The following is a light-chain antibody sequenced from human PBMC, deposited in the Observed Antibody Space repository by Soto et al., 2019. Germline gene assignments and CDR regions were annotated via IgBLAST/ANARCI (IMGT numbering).Light chain of an antibody. V-gene: IGKV3-20*01. J-gene: IGKJ5*01. CDR3: QHYDFGHPIT. Sequence: EIVLTQSPGTLSLSPGERATLSCRASQSVFSNYVAWYQQKPGQSPRLLIYGASTRATGISDRFSGSGSGTDFSLTIIRLATEDSAVYYCQHYDFGHPITFGQGTRLEIK. CDR1: QSVFSNY. CDR2: GAS.